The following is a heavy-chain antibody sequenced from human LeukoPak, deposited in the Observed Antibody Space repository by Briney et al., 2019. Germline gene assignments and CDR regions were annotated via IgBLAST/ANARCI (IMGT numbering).Heavy chain of an antibody. Sequence: GGSLRLSCAASGFTFSSYSLKWVRQAPGKGLEWVSSISSSSSYIYYADSVKGRFTISRDNAKNSLYLQMNSLRAEDTAVYYCARDYYGSGSYYNDYYYYGMDVWGQGTTVTVSS. CDR1: GFTFSSYS. CDR3: ARDYYGSGSYYNDYYYYGMDV. CDR2: ISSSSSYI. D-gene: IGHD3-10*01. V-gene: IGHV3-21*01. J-gene: IGHJ6*02.